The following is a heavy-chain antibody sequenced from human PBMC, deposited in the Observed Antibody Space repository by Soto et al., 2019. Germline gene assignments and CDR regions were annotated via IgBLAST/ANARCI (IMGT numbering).Heavy chain of an antibody. CDR3: ARDTSSTSLRAEYFQF. Sequence: SETLSLTCTVSGGSISSGDYYWSWIRQSPGKGLEWIGSVHHSVTTYYNPSLKGRVTISMDTSKNQFSLRLTSVTAADTAVYYCARDTSSTSLRAEYFQFWGQGTQVTVSS. D-gene: IGHD6-13*01. CDR1: GGSISSGDYY. J-gene: IGHJ1*01. V-gene: IGHV4-39*02. CDR2: VHHSVTT.